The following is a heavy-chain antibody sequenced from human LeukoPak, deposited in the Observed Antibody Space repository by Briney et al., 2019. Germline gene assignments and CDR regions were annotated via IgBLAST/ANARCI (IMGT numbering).Heavy chain of an antibody. CDR2: IYDSGST. CDR3: ASIASSFDY. J-gene: IGHJ4*02. Sequence: SETLSLTCTVSGGSIRSSYYYWGWIRQPPGKGLEWIGSIYDSGSTYYNPSLKSRVTISVDTSKNQFSLKLSSVTAADTAVYYCASIASSFDYWGQGTLVTVSS. CDR1: GGSIRSSYYY. D-gene: IGHD6-6*01. V-gene: IGHV4-39*07.